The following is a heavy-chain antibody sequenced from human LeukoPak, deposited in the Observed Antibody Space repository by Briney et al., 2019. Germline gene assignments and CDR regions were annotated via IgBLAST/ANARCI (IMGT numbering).Heavy chain of an antibody. J-gene: IGHJ6*02. D-gene: IGHD5-18*01. Sequence: PGRSLRLSCAASGFTFSSYGMHWVRQAPGKGLEWVAVISYDGSNKYYADSVKGRFTIPRDNSKNTLYLQMNSLRAEDTAVYYCAKEGGYSYGPLDYYYGMDVWGQGTTVTVSS. CDR3: AKEGGYSYGPLDYYYGMDV. CDR2: ISYDGSNK. V-gene: IGHV3-30*18. CDR1: GFTFSSYG.